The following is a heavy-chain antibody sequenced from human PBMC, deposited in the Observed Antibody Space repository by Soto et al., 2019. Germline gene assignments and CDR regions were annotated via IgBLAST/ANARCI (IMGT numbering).Heavy chain of an antibody. CDR3: AKEEYSSSLFDY. CDR2: ISWNSGSI. D-gene: IGHD6-6*01. CDR1: GFTFDDYA. V-gene: IGHV3-9*01. J-gene: IGHJ4*02. Sequence: EVQLVESGGGLVPPGRSLRLSCAASGFTFDDYAMHWVRQAPGKGLEWVSGISWNSGSIDYADSVKGRFTISRDNAKNSLYLQMNSLRAEDTALYYCAKEEYSSSLFDYWGQGTLVTVSS.